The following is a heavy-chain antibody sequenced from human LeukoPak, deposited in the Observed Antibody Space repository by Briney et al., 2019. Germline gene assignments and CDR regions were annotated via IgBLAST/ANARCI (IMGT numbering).Heavy chain of an antibody. J-gene: IGHJ4*02. D-gene: IGHD5-12*01. V-gene: IGHV1-69*05. CDR3: ARRRLATSYFDY. Sequence: ASVKVSCKASGGAFSSYAISWVRQAPGQGLEWMGGIIPIFGTANYAQKFQGRVTMTRDTSTNTVYMELRSLRSEDTAVYYCARRRLATSYFDYWGQGTLVTVSS. CDR2: IIPIFGTA. CDR1: GGAFSSYA.